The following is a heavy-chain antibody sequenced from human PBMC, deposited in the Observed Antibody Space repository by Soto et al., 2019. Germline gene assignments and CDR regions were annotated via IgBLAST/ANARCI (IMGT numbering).Heavy chain of an antibody. J-gene: IGHJ5*02. CDR1: GFTFSTCW. Sequence: PGGSLRLSCAASGFTFSTCWMHWVRQAPGKGLVWVSRIKSGGSSTSYADSVKGRFTISRDNAKNTLYLQMNSLRVEDTAVYYCARSDWFDPWGQGTLVTVSS. CDR2: IKSGGSST. CDR3: ARSDWFDP. V-gene: IGHV3-74*01.